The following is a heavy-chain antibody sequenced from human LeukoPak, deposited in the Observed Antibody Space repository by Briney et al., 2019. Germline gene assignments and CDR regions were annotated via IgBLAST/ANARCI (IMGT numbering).Heavy chain of an antibody. CDR1: GGSFSGYY. Sequence: SETLSLTCAVYGGSFSGYYWSWIRQPPRKGHGCVGELNHSGPTNYNPSLKSRVTISVDTSKNQFSLKLSSVTAADTAVYYCARIGGRAQRYDDGGEGSLVTASS. V-gene: IGHV4-34*01. CDR2: LNHSGPT. CDR3: ARIGGRAQRYDD. D-gene: IGHD2-15*01. J-gene: IGHJ4*02.